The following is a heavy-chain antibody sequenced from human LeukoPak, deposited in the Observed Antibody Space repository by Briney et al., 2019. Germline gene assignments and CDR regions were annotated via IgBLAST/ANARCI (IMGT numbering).Heavy chain of an antibody. J-gene: IGHJ4*02. D-gene: IGHD5-12*01. V-gene: IGHV4-59*01. CDR3: ARAPSRLPSFDY. CDR1: GGSINSYY. Sequence: SETLSLTCTVSGGSINSYYWNWIRQPPGEGLEWIGYISYSGSTNYNPSLKSRVTISVDTSKNQFSLKLSSVTAADTAVYYCARAPSRLPSFDYWGQGTLVTVSS. CDR2: ISYSGST.